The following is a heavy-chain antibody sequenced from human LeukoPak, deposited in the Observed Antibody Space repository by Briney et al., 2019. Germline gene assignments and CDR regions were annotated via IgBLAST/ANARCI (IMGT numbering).Heavy chain of an antibody. CDR2: IYSGGST. V-gene: IGHV3-53*01. J-gene: IGHJ5*02. D-gene: IGHD3-10*01. CDR3: AKDSLPLLWFGELSDWFDP. CDR1: GFTVSNNY. Sequence: GGSLRLSCAASGFTVSNNYMNWIRQAPGKGLEWVSLIYSGGSTYYADSVRGRFTISRDNSKNTLYLQMNSLRAEDTAVYYCAKDSLPLLWFGELSDWFDPWGQGTLVTVSS.